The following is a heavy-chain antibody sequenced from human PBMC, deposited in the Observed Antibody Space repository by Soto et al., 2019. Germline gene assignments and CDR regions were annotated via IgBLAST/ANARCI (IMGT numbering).Heavy chain of an antibody. CDR2: IYYSGST. J-gene: IGHJ4*02. CDR1: GGSISSYY. CDR3: ARVNPGEWLVLDY. V-gene: IGHV4-59*01. Sequence: PSETLSLTCTVSGGSISSYYWSWIRQPPGKGLEWIGYIYYSGSTNYNPSHKSRVTISVDTSKNQFSLKLSSVTAADTAVYYCARVNPGEWLVLDYWGQGTLVTVSS. D-gene: IGHD6-19*01.